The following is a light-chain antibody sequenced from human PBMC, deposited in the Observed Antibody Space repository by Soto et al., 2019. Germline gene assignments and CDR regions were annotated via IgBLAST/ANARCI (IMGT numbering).Light chain of an antibody. CDR1: SSNIGSNY. V-gene: IGLV1-47*01. CDR2: RNN. CDR3: AAWDDSLSGLYV. Sequence: QSVLTQPPSASGTPGQRVTISCSGSSSNIGSNYVYWYQQLPGTAPKLLIYRNNQRPSGVPDRFSGSKSVTSASRAISGLRSEDEADYYCAAWDDSLSGLYVFGTGTKVTVL. J-gene: IGLJ1*01.